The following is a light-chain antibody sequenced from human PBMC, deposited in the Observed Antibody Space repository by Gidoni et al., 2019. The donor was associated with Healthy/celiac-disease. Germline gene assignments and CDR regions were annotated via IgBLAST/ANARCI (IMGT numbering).Light chain of an antibody. CDR1: QSISSY. Sequence: DIQMTQSPSSLSASVGDRVTITCRASQSISSYLNWYQQKPGKAPKLLIYAAPSLQSGVPSRFSGSGSGTDFTLTISSLQPEDFATYYCQQSYSTPLMYTFXXXTKLEIK. V-gene: IGKV1-39*01. CDR3: QQSYSTPLMYT. J-gene: IGKJ2*01. CDR2: AAP.